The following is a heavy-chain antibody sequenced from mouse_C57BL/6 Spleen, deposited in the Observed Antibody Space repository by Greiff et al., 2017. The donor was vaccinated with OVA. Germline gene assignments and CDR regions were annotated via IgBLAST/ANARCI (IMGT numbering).Heavy chain of an antibody. CDR3: ARHSYYSNYGGMAMDY. D-gene: IGHD2-5*01. CDR1: GFTFSSYT. CDR2: ISGGGGNT. J-gene: IGHJ4*01. V-gene: IGHV5-9*01. Sequence: EVQVVESGGGLVKPGGSLKLSCAASGFTFSSYTMSWVRQTPEKRLEWVATISGGGGNTYYPDSVKGRFTISRDNAKNTLYLQMSSLRSEDTALYYCARHSYYSNYGGMAMDYWGQGTSVTVSS.